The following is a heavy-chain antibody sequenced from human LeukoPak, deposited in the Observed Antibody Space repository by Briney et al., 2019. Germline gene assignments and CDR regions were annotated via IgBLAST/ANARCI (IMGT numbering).Heavy chain of an antibody. J-gene: IGHJ6*03. V-gene: IGHV3-20*04. D-gene: IGHD6-13*01. CDR3: ARGGAAAGRGYYYYYMDV. CDR2: INWNGGST. CDR1: GFTFDDYG. Sequence: GGSLRLSCAASGFTFDDYGMSWVRQAPGKGLEWVSGINWNGGSTGYAGSVKGRFTISRDNAKNSLYLQMNSLRAEDTALYYCARGGAAAGRGYYYYYMDVWGKGTTVTISS.